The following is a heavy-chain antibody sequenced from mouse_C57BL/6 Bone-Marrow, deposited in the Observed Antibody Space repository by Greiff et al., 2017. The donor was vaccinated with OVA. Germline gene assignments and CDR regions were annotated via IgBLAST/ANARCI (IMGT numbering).Heavy chain of an antibody. V-gene: IGHV1-7*01. J-gene: IGHJ4*01. CDR3: ARWYYAMDY. CDR1: GYTFTSYW. CDR2: INPSSGYT. Sequence: QVQLKESGAELAKPGASVKLSCKASGYTFTSYWMHWVKQRPGQGLEWIGYINPSSGYTKYNQKFKDKATLTADKSSITAYMQLSSLTYEDSAVYYCARWYYAMDYWGQGTSVTVSS.